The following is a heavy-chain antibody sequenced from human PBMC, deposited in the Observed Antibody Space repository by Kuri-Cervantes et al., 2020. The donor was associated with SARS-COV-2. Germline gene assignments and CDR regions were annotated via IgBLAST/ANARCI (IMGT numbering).Heavy chain of an antibody. D-gene: IGHD5-12*01. J-gene: IGHJ4*02. CDR3: ARLNSGYDFLPDY. CDR2: MNPNSGNT. CDR1: GYTFTSYD. Sequence: ASVKVSCKASGYTFTSYDINWVRQATGQGLEWMGWMNPNSGNTGYAQKFQGRVTMTRNTSISTAYMELRSLRSDDTAVYYCARLNSGYDFLPDYWGQGTLVTVSS. V-gene: IGHV1-8*01.